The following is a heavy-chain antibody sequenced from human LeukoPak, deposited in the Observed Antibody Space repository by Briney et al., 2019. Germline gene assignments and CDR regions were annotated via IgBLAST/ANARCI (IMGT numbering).Heavy chain of an antibody. Sequence: SSETLSLTCAVYGGSFSGYYWSWIRQPPGKGLEWIGEINHSGSTNYNPSLKSRVTISVDTSKNQFSLKLSSVTAADTAVYYCARGWILGIYYYYGMDVWGQGTTVTVSS. J-gene: IGHJ6*02. D-gene: IGHD2-2*03. CDR1: GGSFSGYY. CDR2: INHSGST. CDR3: ARGWILGIYYYYGMDV. V-gene: IGHV4-34*01.